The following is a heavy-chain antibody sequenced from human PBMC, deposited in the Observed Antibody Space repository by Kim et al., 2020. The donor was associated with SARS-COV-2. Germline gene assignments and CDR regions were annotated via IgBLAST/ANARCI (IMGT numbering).Heavy chain of an antibody. CDR3: ARGALLDYYYGMDV. V-gene: IGHV3-13*01. J-gene: IGHJ6*02. Sequence: KGRITISREKDKNSLYLQMNSLRSGDTAVYYCARGALLDYYYGMDVWGQGTTVTVSS.